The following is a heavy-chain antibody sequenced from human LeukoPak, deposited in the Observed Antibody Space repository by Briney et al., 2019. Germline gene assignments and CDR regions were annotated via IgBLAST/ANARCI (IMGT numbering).Heavy chain of an antibody. V-gene: IGHV4-4*02. J-gene: IGHJ4*02. Sequence: SGTLSLTCAVSGGSISSSNWWSWVRQPPGKGLEWIGEIYHSGSTNYNPSLKSRVTISVDKSKNQFSLKLSSVTAADTAVYYCARDLGYCTNGVCHTRFDYWGQGTLVAVSS. D-gene: IGHD2-8*01. CDR1: GGSISSSNW. CDR2: IYHSGST. CDR3: ARDLGYCTNGVCHTRFDY.